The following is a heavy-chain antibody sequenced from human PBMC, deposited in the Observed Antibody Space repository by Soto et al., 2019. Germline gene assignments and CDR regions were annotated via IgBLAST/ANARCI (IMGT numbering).Heavy chain of an antibody. V-gene: IGHV3-49*03. CDR3: TLVPAADYYYYGMDV. J-gene: IGHJ6*02. CDR2: ITSKRYGGTT. Sequence: GGSLRLSCTPSGFIFGDYAITWFRQAPGKGLECVGFITSKRYGGTTEYAASVKGRFTISRDDSKSIAYLQMNSLKTEDTAVYYCTLVPAADYYYYGMDVWGQGTTVTVS. D-gene: IGHD2-2*01. CDR1: GFIFGDYA.